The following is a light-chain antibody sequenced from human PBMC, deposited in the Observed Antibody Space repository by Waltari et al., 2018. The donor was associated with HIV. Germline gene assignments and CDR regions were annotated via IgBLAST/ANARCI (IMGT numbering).Light chain of an antibody. V-gene: IGKV1-39*01. J-gene: IGKJ2*03. CDR1: QRISNY. CDR3: QQSYTTSYS. Sequence: DIQMTQSPSSLSASVGDRVTITCRASQRISNYLNWYQQKPGKAPRLLIYAASTLQSGVPSRFSGSGSGTDFTLTISSLLPEDLATYFCQQSYTTSYSFGQGTKLQIK. CDR2: AAS.